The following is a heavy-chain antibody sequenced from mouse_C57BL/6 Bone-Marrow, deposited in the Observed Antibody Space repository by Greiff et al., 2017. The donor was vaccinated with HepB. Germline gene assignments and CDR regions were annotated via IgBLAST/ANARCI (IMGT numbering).Heavy chain of an antibody. Sequence: SGAELVRPGASVKLSCTASGFNIKDDYMHWVKQRPEQGLEWIGWIDPENGDTEYASKFQGKATITADTSSNTAYLQLSSLTSEDTAVYYCTTEGYYYGGYFDVWGTGTTVTVSS. D-gene: IGHD1-1*01. J-gene: IGHJ1*03. CDR2: IDPENGDT. CDR3: TTEGYYYGGYFDV. CDR1: GFNIKDDY. V-gene: IGHV14-4*01.